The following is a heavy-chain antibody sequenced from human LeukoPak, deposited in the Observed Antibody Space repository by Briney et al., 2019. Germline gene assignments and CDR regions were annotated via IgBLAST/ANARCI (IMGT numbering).Heavy chain of an antibody. V-gene: IGHV4-59*01. CDR3: ARGDSSGYIFGNWFDP. CDR1: GVSISSYY. J-gene: IGHJ5*02. CDR2: IYYSGST. Sequence: SETLSLTCTVSGVSISSYYWSWIRQPPGKGLEWIGYIYYSGSTNYNPSLKSRVTISVDTSKNQFSLKLSSVTAADTAVYYCARGDSSGYIFGNWFDPWGQGTLVTVSS. D-gene: IGHD3-22*01.